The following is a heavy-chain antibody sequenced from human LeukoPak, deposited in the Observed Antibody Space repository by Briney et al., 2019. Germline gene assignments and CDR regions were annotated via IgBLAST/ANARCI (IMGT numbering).Heavy chain of an antibody. CDR3: ARAAVGSLTSNWFDP. D-gene: IGHD3-9*01. J-gene: IGHJ5*02. V-gene: IGHV3-48*01. CDR2: ISSSSSTI. CDR1: GFTFSSYS. Sequence: GGSLRLSCAASGFTFSSYSMNWVRQAPGKGLEWVSYISSSSSTIYYADSVKGRFTISRDNAKNSLYLQMNSLRAEDTAVYYCARAAVGSLTSNWFDPWGQGTLVTVSP.